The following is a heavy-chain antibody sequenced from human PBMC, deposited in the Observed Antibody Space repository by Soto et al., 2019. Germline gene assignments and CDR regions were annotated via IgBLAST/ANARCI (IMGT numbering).Heavy chain of an antibody. V-gene: IGHV1-18*01. D-gene: IGHD2-2*01. CDR2: ISAYNGNT. CDR1: GYTFTSYG. J-gene: IGHJ6*03. CDR3: AREAPVALMSTQEYYMDV. Sequence: ASVKVSCKASGYTFTSYGISWVRQAPGQGLEWMGWISAYNGNTNYAQKLQGRVTMTTDTSTSTAYMELRSLRSDDTAVYYCAREAPVALMSTQEYYMDVWGKGTTVTVAS.